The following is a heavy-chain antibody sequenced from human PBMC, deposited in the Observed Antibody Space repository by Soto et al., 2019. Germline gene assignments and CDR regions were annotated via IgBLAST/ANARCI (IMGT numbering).Heavy chain of an antibody. V-gene: IGHV3-23*01. CDR2: ISGSGGST. CDR3: AKDLGYSSSWYSFDY. J-gene: IGHJ4*02. D-gene: IGHD6-13*01. Sequence: EVQLLESGGGLVQPGGSLRLSCAASGFTFSSYAMSWVRQAPGKGLEWVPAISGSGGSTYYADSVKGRFTISRDNSKNTLYLQMNSLRAEDTAVYYCAKDLGYSSSWYSFDYWGQGTLVTVSS. CDR1: GFTFSSYA.